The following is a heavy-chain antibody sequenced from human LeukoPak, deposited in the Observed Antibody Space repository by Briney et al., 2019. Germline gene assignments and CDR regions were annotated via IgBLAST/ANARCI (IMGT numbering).Heavy chain of an antibody. J-gene: IGHJ2*01. V-gene: IGHV3-23*01. CDR2: IGASGDNT. D-gene: IGHD3-16*01. Sequence: GGSLRLSCAASGFTFSSYSMTWVRQAPGKGLEWVSVIGASGDNTYYADSVKGRFTISRDNSKNTLYLQMNSLRVEDTAVYYCARDGGAGWYFDLWGRGTLVTVSS. CDR3: ARDGGAGWYFDL. CDR1: GFTFSSYS.